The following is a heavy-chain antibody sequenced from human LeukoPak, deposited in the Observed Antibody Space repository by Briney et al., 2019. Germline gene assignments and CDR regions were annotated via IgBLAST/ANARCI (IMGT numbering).Heavy chain of an antibody. J-gene: IGHJ6*02. CDR3: AVPGSRNYYGSGNWYGMDV. Sequence: ASVKVSCKASGYTFTSYDINWVRQATGQGLEWMGWMSPNSGNTGYAQKFQGRVTMTRNTSISTAYMELSSLRSEDTAVYYCAVPGSRNYYGSGNWYGMDVWGQGTTVTVSS. CDR1: GYTFTSYD. V-gene: IGHV1-8*01. D-gene: IGHD3-10*01. CDR2: MSPNSGNT.